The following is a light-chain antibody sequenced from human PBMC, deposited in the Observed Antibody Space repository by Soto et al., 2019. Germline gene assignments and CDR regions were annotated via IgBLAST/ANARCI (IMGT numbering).Light chain of an antibody. V-gene: IGKV1-12*01. Sequence: DIQMTQSPSSVSASVGDRVTITCRASQIISSWLAWYQQKPGKAPNLLIYAASILQSGVPSRFSGSGSGTDFSLTISSLQPEDFATYYCQQWNSFPLTFGGGTKVEIK. CDR2: AAS. J-gene: IGKJ4*01. CDR3: QQWNSFPLT. CDR1: QIISSW.